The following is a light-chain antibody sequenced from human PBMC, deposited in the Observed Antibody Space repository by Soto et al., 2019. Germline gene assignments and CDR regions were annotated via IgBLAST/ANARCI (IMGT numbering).Light chain of an antibody. Sequence: QSVLTQPPSASGTPGQRVTISCSGSSFNIGRNPVNWYQQFPGTAPKLLIYTNDQRPSGVPDRFSGSKSGTSASLAISGLQSEDEADYYCAAWDDSLNGGVFGGGTKVTVL. J-gene: IGLJ3*02. CDR2: TND. CDR3: AAWDDSLNGGV. CDR1: SFNIGRNP. V-gene: IGLV1-44*01.